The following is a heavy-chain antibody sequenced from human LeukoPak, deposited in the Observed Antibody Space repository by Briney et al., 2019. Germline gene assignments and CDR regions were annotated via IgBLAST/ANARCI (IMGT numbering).Heavy chain of an antibody. V-gene: IGHV4-59*01. CDR2: ISYSGNT. D-gene: IGHD3-22*01. CDR1: GVSISSYH. J-gene: IGHJ3*02. Sequence: SETLSLTCTVSGVSISSYHWSWIRQPPGKRLEWIGFISYSGNTNSNPSLKSRVAISIDTSENQFSLKLSSVTAADTAVYYCVRGNYDSRGYSNAFDIWGQGAMVTVSS. CDR3: VRGNYDSRGYSNAFDI.